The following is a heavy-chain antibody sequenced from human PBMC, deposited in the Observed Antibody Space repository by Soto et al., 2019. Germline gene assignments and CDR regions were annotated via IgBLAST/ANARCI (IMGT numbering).Heavy chain of an antibody. CDR3: ERDTPLYVLLVVDNEEL. Sequence: GGSXRLSCAASGVTFTNHNINWFRHAPGKGLELVSSISSSSSFRNYADSVKGRFSISRDNDKNLVYLQMESLRAEDTAVYYCERDTPLYVLLVVDNEELWGQGTLVNVS. V-gene: IGHV3-21*01. CDR1: GVTFTNHN. CDR2: ISSSSSFR. J-gene: IGHJ4*02. D-gene: IGHD2-21*01.